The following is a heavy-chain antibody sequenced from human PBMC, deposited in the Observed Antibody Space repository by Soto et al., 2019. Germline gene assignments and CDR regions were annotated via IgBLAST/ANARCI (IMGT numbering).Heavy chain of an antibody. CDR1: GFTFSSYW. Sequence: EVQLVESGGCLVQPGESLTLSCAASGFTFSSYWMHWVRQAPGKGLLWVSRSKSDGRGTYYADSVQGRLTISRANARNTLYLEKNRLRVEATAVYFSARGDGDRYDGNGYIGRPWGQGTLVTFSS. V-gene: IGHV3-74*01. CDR2: SKSDGRGT. CDR3: ARGDGDRYDGNGYIGRP. D-gene: IGHD3-22*01. J-gene: IGHJ5*02.